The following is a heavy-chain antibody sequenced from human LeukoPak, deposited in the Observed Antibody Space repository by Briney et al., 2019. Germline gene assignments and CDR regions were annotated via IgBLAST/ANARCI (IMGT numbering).Heavy chain of an antibody. Sequence: GGSLRLSCAASGFTFSSYEMYWVRQAPGKGLEWVSYISSSGSTIYYADSVKGRFTISRDNARNSLYLQMNSLRAEDTAVYYCARGASSIWGGGAFDIWGQGTMVTVSS. CDR2: ISSSGSTI. CDR3: ARGASSIWGGGAFDI. J-gene: IGHJ3*02. V-gene: IGHV3-48*03. CDR1: GFTFSSYE. D-gene: IGHD2-21*01.